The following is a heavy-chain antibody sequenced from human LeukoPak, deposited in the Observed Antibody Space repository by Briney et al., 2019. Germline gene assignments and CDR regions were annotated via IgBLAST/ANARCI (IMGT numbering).Heavy chain of an antibody. CDR3: ARVPTTVTYTDY. CDR2: ISTTGCTK. CDR1: GFTFSDYY. V-gene: IGHV3-11*01. J-gene: IGHJ4*02. Sequence: GGSLRLSCAASGFTFSDYYMSWIRQAPGKGLEWVSYISTTGCTKYYADSVKGRFTISRDNAENSLYLQTNSLRAEDTAVYYCARVPTTVTYTDYRGQGTLVTVSS. D-gene: IGHD4-17*01.